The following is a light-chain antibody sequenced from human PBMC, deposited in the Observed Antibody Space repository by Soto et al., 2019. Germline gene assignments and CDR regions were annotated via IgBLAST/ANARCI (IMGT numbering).Light chain of an antibody. V-gene: IGKV1-5*01. CDR2: DAS. CDR3: HQYSGYSRFT. J-gene: IGKJ3*01. Sequence: DLQMTQSPSTLSASVGDRVTITCRASQSISGWLAWYQQRPGKAPKLLIYDASSLERGVPSRFSGSGSGTEFTLTIGGLQPDDFATYYCHQYSGYSRFTFGPGTIVDIK. CDR1: QSISGW.